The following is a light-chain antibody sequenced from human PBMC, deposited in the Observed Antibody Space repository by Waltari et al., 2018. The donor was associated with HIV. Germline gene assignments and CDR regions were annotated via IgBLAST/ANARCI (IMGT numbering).Light chain of an antibody. J-gene: IGKJ1*01. Sequence: DIQMTQSPSTLSTSEGDRITITCRASQNIDTWLAWYQQKAGKAPKLLVYKASSLESGVPTRFSGSGSGTEFTLTISSLQPDDYATYYCQHYNTSSPWTFGQGTRVDI. CDR1: QNIDTW. CDR3: QHYNTSSPWT. CDR2: KAS. V-gene: IGKV1-5*03.